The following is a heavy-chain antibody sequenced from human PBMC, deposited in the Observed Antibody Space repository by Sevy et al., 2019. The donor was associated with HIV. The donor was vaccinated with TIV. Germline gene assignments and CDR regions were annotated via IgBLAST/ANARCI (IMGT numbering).Heavy chain of an antibody. CDR2: INAGNGNT. V-gene: IGHV1-3*01. CDR3: ARGEVVRASGFDY. J-gene: IGHJ4*02. Sequence: ASVKVSCKASGYTFTSYAMHWVRQAPGQRLEWMGWINAGNGNTKYSQKFQGRVTITRDTSASTAYMELSSLRSEDTAVYYCARGEVVRASGFDYRGQGTLVTVSS. D-gene: IGHD2-21*01. CDR1: GYTFTSYA.